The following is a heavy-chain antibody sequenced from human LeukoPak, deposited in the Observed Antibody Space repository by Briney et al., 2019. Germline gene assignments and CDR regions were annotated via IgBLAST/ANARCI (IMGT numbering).Heavy chain of an antibody. D-gene: IGHD3-22*01. CDR3: ARVTGYIVEDYFDY. J-gene: IGHJ4*02. Sequence: SETLSLTCTVSGGSISSYYWSWLRQPPGKGLEWIGYIYYSGSTNYNPSLKSRVTISVDTSKNQFSLRLSSVTAADTAVYYCARVTGYIVEDYFDYWGQGTLVTVSS. V-gene: IGHV4-59*01. CDR1: GGSISSYY. CDR2: IYYSGST.